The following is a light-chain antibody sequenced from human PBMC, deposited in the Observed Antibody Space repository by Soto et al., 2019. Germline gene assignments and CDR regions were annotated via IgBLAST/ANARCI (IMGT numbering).Light chain of an antibody. CDR2: NNN. CDR3: QSFDRSLNSWV. V-gene: IGLV1-40*01. Sequence: QSVLTQPPSVSGAPGQRVTISCTGSTSNIGAPFDVHWYQQYPGTAPKLLIFNNNHRPSGVPDRLSGSKSGSSASLAITGLQADDEADYYCQSFDRSLNSWVFGGRTKLTVL. CDR1: TSNIGAPFD. J-gene: IGLJ3*02.